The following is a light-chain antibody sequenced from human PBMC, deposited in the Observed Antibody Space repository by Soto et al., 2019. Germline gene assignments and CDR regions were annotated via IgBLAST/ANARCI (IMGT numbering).Light chain of an antibody. CDR3: CSYAGNYILV. CDR2: SDD. V-gene: IGLV1-47*02. CDR1: TANIGSNY. J-gene: IGLJ2*01. Sequence: QSVLTQPPSASGTPGQSVTISCSGSTANIGSNYVYWYQQFPGTAPKLLIYSDDQRPSGVPDRFSGSKSGTSASLAISGLRSEDEADYYCCSYAGNYILVFGGGTKLTVL.